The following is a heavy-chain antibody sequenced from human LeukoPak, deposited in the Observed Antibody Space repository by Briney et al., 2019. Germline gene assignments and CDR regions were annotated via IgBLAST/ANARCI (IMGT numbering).Heavy chain of an antibody. V-gene: IGHV3-33*01. CDR2: IWYDGSSK. CDR1: GFTFSSYG. J-gene: IGHJ4*02. CDR3: ARRRQYSSSSGLDY. Sequence: GGSLRLSCAASGFTFSSYGMHWVRQAPGKGLEWVAVIWYDGSSKYYADSVKGRFTISRDNSENTLYLQMNSLRAEDTAVYYCARRRQYSSSSGLDYWGQGTLVTVSS. D-gene: IGHD6-6*01.